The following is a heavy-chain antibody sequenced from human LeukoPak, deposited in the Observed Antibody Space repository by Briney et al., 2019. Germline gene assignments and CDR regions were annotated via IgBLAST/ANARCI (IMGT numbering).Heavy chain of an antibody. D-gene: IGHD1-7*01. J-gene: IGHJ4*02. Sequence: PGGSLRLSCAASGFTFSNFWMYWVRQPPGKGLVWVSRISSDGSNTNYADSVKGRFTISRDNAKNTLYLQMNSLRAEDTAVYYCAKEANWLELSPGDYQFDYWGQGTLVTVSS. CDR2: ISSDGSNT. V-gene: IGHV3-74*01. CDR1: GFTFSNFW. CDR3: AKEANWLELSPGDYQFDY.